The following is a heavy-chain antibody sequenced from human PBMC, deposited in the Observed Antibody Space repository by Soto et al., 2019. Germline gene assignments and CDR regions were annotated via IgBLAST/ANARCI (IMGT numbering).Heavy chain of an antibody. CDR1: GFTFSDFS. V-gene: IGHV3-21*01. CDR3: ARASCSSTACYIPDYFDY. J-gene: IGHJ4*02. CDR2: ITRYSDYV. D-gene: IGHD2-2*02. Sequence: GGSLRLSFTASGFTFSDFSLVWVRQGPQKGLEWVASITRYSDYVYYAESVEGRFTISRDNAKNTLFLHMDDLRAEDTAMYFCARASCSSTACYIPDYFDYWGQGTMVTVSS.